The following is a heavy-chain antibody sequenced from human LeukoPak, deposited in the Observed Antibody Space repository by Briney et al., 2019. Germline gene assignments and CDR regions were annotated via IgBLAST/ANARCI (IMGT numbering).Heavy chain of an antibody. CDR2: ISSSFNYL. CDR3: ARPSAYGPDGFDV. J-gene: IGHJ3*01. D-gene: IGHD3-10*01. V-gene: IGHV3-21*01. Sequence: GGSLRLSCAASGFTFSSFSMNWVRQAPEKGLEWVSSISSSFNYLYYADSVKGRFTISRDSAKNSLYLQMNSLRAEDTAVYYCARPSAYGPDGFDVWGQGTMVTISS. CDR1: GFTFSSFS.